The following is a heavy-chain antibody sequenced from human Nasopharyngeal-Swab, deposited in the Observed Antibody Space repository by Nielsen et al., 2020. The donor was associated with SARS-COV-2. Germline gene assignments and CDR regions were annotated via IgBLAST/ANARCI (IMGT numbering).Heavy chain of an antibody. Sequence: GESLKISCAASGFTFSYYSMNWVRQAPGKGLEWVSYISSSTIYYADSVKGRFTISRDNAKNSLYLQMNSLRDEDTAVYYCARSGVIVIGDYWGQGTLVTVSS. CDR3: ARSGVIVIGDY. J-gene: IGHJ4*02. CDR1: GFTFSYYS. CDR2: ISSSTI. D-gene: IGHD3-16*02. V-gene: IGHV3-48*02.